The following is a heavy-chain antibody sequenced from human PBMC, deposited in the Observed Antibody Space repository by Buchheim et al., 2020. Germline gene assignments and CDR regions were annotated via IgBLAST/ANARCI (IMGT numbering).Heavy chain of an antibody. CDR3: ANGRDGYSGTLGYGAFDI. CDR1: GFTFSSYA. D-gene: IGHD5-24*01. Sequence: EVQLLESGGGLVQPGGSLRLSCAASGFTFSSYAMSWVRQAPGKGLEWVSAISGSGGSTYYADSVKGRFTISRDNSKNTPYLQMNSLRAEDTAVYYCANGRDGYSGTLGYGAFDIWGQGT. CDR2: ISGSGGST. J-gene: IGHJ3*02. V-gene: IGHV3-23*01.